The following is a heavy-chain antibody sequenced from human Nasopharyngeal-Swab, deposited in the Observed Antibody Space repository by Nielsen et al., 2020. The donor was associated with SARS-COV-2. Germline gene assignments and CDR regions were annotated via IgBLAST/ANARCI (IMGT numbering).Heavy chain of an antibody. Sequence: GGSLRLSCAASGFTFSNAWMSWVRQAPGTGLEWVGRIKSKTDGGTTDYAAPVKGRFTISRDDSKNTLYLQMNSLKTEDTAVYYCTTVHYGRRDYFDYWGQGTLVTVSS. V-gene: IGHV3-15*01. D-gene: IGHD3-16*01. CDR2: IKSKTDGGTT. CDR3: TTVHYGRRDYFDY. CDR1: GFTFSNAW. J-gene: IGHJ4*02.